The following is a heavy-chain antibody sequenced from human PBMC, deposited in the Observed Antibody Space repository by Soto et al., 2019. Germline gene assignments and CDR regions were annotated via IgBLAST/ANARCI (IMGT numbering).Heavy chain of an antibody. V-gene: IGHV4-59*01. J-gene: IGHJ4*02. CDR3: AREGGGYRFDY. CDR2: IFYSGHL. CDR1: GASFTTYY. D-gene: IGHD1-26*01. Sequence: QVQLQESGPGLVKPSETLSLTCTVSGASFTTYYWSWIRQPPGKGLEWIGYIFYSGHLKYNPSLKSRLTVSVDPSTHPTSPRLTSGTAADTAVYYCAREGGGYRFDYWGQGTLVTVSS.